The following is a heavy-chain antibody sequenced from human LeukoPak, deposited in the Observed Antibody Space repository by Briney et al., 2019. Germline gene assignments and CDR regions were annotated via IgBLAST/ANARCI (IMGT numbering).Heavy chain of an antibody. CDR3: ARDGSVAGFNWFDP. D-gene: IGHD6-19*01. CDR2: INSGGST. J-gene: IGHJ5*02. CDR1: GFTVSSNY. V-gene: IGHV3-66*01. Sequence: GGSLRLSCAASGFTVSSNYMSWVRQAPGKGLVWGTVINSGGSTYYADSVKSRFTISRDNSKNTLYLQRNSLRAEDTAVYYCARDGSVAGFNWFDPWGQGTLVTVSS.